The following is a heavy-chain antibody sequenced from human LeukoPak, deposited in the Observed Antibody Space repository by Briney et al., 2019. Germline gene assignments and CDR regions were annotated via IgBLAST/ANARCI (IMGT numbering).Heavy chain of an antibody. V-gene: IGHV1-69*04. CDR2: IIPILGIA. CDR1: GYTFTGYY. J-gene: IGHJ5*02. D-gene: IGHD2-2*01. Sequence: SVKVSCKASGYTFTGYYMHWVRQAPGQGLEWMGRIIPILGIANYAQKFQGRVTITADKSTSTAYMELSSLRSEDTAVYYCARGYGVPAASDRFDPWGQGTLVTVSS. CDR3: ARGYGVPAASDRFDP.